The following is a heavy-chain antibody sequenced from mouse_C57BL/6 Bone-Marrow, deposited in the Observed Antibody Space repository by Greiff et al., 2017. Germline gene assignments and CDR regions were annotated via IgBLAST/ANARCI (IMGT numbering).Heavy chain of an antibody. D-gene: IGHD2-1*01. CDR3: ARHEEWYPFAY. Sequence: QVQLQQSGAELVKPGASVKLSCKASGYTFTEYTIHWVKQRSGQGLEWIGWFYPGSGSIKYNEKFKVKATLTADTSSSTVYMELRRLTAEDSAVYYCARHEEWYPFAYWGQGTLVTVSA. V-gene: IGHV1-62-2*01. J-gene: IGHJ3*01. CDR1: GYTFTEYT. CDR2: FYPGSGSI.